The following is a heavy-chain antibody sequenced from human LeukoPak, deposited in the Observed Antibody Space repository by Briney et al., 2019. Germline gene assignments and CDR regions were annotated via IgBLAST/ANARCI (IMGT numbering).Heavy chain of an antibody. Sequence: ASVKVSCKASGDTFSSYAITWVRQAPGQGLEWMGRIIPILGIANYAQKFQGRVTITADKSTRTAYMELSSLRSEDTAVYYCARGEFCGGGSCSANFDHWGQGTLVTVSS. D-gene: IGHD2-15*01. CDR2: IIPILGIA. V-gene: IGHV1-69*04. CDR3: ARGEFCGGGSCSANFDH. CDR1: GDTFSSYA. J-gene: IGHJ4*02.